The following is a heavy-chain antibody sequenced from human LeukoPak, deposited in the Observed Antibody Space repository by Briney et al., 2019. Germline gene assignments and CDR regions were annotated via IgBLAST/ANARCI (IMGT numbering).Heavy chain of an antibody. J-gene: IGHJ4*02. Sequence: ASVKVSCKASGYTFTSYGISWVRQAPGQGLEWMGWISAYNGNTNYAQKLQGRVTMTTDTSTSTAYMELRSLRSDDTAVYYCASSAYGSGSYSIDYWGQGTLVTVSS. CDR2: ISAYNGNT. D-gene: IGHD3-10*01. CDR3: ASSAYGSGSYSIDY. CDR1: GYTFTSYG. V-gene: IGHV1-18*01.